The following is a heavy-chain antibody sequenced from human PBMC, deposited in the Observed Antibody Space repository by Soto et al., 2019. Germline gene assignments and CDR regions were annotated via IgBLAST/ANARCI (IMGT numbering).Heavy chain of an antibody. Sequence: SETLSLTCTVSGGSISSYYWSWIRQPPGKGLEWIGYIYYSGSTNYNPSLKSRVTISVDTSKNQFSLKLSSVTAADTAVYYCARGRRAARYYYYYYGMDVWGQGTTVTVSS. D-gene: IGHD6-6*01. J-gene: IGHJ6*02. CDR3: ARGRRAARYYYYYYGMDV. CDR1: GGSISSYY. V-gene: IGHV4-59*12. CDR2: IYYSGST.